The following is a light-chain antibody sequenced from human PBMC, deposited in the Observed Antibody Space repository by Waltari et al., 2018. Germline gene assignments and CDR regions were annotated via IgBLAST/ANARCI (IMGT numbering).Light chain of an antibody. CDR3: ALYMGSGIWV. CDR2: KAN. Sequence: QTVVTQEPSLSVSPGGTVTLTCALSSGSLSTTSYATWYHQTPGQAPRTLVYKANARSSGVPDRFSGSIRGNTAALTITGAQADDESDYYCALYMGSGIWVFGGGTRLTVL. CDR1: SGSLSTTSY. J-gene: IGLJ3*02. V-gene: IGLV8-61*01.